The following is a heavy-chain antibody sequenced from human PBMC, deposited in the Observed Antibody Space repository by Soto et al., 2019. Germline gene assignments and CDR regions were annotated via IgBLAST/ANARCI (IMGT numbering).Heavy chain of an antibody. D-gene: IGHD1-1*01. V-gene: IGHV4-4*07. J-gene: IGHJ5*02. CDR3: VRDGTKTLRDCFDP. Sequence: PSETLSLTCTVSGASISGFYWSWIRKSAGKGLEWIGRIYATGTTDYNPSLKSRVMMSVDTSKKQFSLKLRSVTAADTAVYYCVRDGTKTLRDCFDPWGQGISVTVYS. CDR1: GASISGFY. CDR2: IYATGTT.